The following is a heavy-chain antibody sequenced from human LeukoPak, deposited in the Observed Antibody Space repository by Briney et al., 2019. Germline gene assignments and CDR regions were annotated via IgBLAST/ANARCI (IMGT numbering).Heavy chain of an antibody. J-gene: IGHJ5*02. CDR3: ARDIWSGYVGGSYRVNRFDP. D-gene: IGHD3-16*02. CDR2: INPNSGVT. Sequence: ASVKVSCKASGYTFTGYYVHWVRQAPGQGLEWMGWINPNSGVTNYAQNFQGRVTLTSDTSTNTAYMELSSLRSDDTAVYYCARDIWSGYVGGSYRVNRFDPWGQGTLVTVSS. V-gene: IGHV1-2*02. CDR1: GYTFTGYY.